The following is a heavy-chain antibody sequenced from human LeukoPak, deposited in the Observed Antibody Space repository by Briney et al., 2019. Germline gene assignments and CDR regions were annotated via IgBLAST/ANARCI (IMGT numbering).Heavy chain of an antibody. CDR2: IYTSGST. V-gene: IGHV4-4*07. Sequence: PSETLSLTCTVSGGSISSYYWSWIRQPAGKGLEWIGRIYTSGSTDYNPSLKSRVTMSVDTSKNQFSLKLSSVTAADTAVYYCARDFGTHDYGDYGTDYWGQGTLVTVSS. J-gene: IGHJ4*02. CDR3: ARDFGTHDYGDYGTDY. CDR1: GGSISSYY. D-gene: IGHD4-17*01.